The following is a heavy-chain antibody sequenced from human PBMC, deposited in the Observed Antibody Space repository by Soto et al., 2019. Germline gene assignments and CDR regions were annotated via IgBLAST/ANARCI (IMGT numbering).Heavy chain of an antibody. J-gene: IGHJ4*02. Sequence: SETLSLTCTVPGGSISSGDYYWSWIRQPPGKGLEWIGYIYYSGSTYYNPSLKSRVTISVDTSKNQFSLKLSSVTAADTAVYYCARVKDKWLRFYFDYWGQGTLVTV. CDR3: ARVKDKWLRFYFDY. CDR1: GGSISSGDYY. D-gene: IGHD5-12*01. CDR2: IYYSGST. V-gene: IGHV4-30-4*01.